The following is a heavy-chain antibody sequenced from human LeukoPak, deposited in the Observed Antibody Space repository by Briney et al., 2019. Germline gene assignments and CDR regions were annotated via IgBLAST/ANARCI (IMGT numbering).Heavy chain of an antibody. CDR1: GYTFTGYY. CDR3: ACSSGTGTTRNYYYYMDV. CDR2: INPNSGGT. Sequence: ASVKVSCKASGYTFTGYYFHWVRQAPGQGLEWLGWINPNSGGTNYAQKFQGRVTMNWDTSITTAYMELRGLRSDDTAVYYCACSSGTGTTRNYYYYMDVWGKGATVTVSS. J-gene: IGHJ6*03. D-gene: IGHD1-7*01. V-gene: IGHV1-2*02.